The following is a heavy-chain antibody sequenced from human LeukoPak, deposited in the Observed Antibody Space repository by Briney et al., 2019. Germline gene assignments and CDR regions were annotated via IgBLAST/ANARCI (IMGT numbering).Heavy chain of an antibody. CDR3: ARDGITMIVVARMQGDY. CDR2: ISAYNGNT. Sequence: ASVKVSCKASGYTFTSYGISWVRQAPGQGLEWMGWISAYNGNTNYAQKLQGRVTMTTDTSTSKAYMELRSLRSDDTAVYYCARDGITMIVVARMQGDYWGQGTLVTVSS. J-gene: IGHJ4*02. D-gene: IGHD3-22*01. CDR1: GYTFTSYG. V-gene: IGHV1-18*01.